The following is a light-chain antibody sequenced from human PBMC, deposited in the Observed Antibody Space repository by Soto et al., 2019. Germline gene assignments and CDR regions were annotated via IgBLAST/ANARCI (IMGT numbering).Light chain of an antibody. CDR3: QAWDSSTAV. J-gene: IGLJ2*01. V-gene: IGLV3-1*01. Sequence: SYELTQPPSVSVSPGQTASITCSGDKLGERYVYWYQQKPGQSPVGVIYQDRKRPSGIPERFSGSNSGNTATLTIRGTQAMDEADYYCQAWDSSTAVFGGGTKLTVL. CDR2: QDR. CDR1: KLGERY.